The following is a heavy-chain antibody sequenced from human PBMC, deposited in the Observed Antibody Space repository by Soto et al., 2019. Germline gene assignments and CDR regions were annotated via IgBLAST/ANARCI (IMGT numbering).Heavy chain of an antibody. J-gene: IGHJ4*02. CDR1: GGSFSGYY. D-gene: IGHD5-18*01. V-gene: IGHV4-34*01. CDR2: INHSGST. CDR3: ARGGYSYGFGY. Sequence: SETLSLTFAVYGGSFSGYYWSWIRQPPGKGLEWIGEINHSGSTNYNPSLKSRVTISVDTSKNQFSLKLSSVTAVDTAVYYCARGGYSYGFGYWGQGTLVTVSS.